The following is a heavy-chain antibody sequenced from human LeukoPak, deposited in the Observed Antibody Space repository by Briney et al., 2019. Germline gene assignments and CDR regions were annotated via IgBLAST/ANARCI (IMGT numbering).Heavy chain of an antibody. Sequence: GGSLRLSCAASGCTFSSYSMNWVRQAPGKGLEWVSYISSSSSTIYYADSVKGRFTISRDNAKNSLYLQMNSLRAEDTAVYYCASLIPRGDAFDIWGQGTMVTVSS. CDR2: ISSSSSTI. CDR3: ASLIPRGDAFDI. D-gene: IGHD2-21*01. CDR1: GCTFSSYS. J-gene: IGHJ3*02. V-gene: IGHV3-48*04.